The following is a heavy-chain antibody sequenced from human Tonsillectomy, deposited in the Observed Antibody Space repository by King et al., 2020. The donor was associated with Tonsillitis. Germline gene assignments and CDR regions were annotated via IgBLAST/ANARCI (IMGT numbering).Heavy chain of an antibody. J-gene: IGHJ2*01. CDR1: GGSFSSYDYS. Sequence: LQLQESGSGLVKPSQTLSLTCGVSGGSFSSYDYSWSWIRQPPGKGLEWIGYISQSGSTSYNPSLKGRVSISLDRSKNQFSLKLTSVTAADTAVYFCARISYGGDSDWYCGLWGRGTLVTVSS. V-gene: IGHV4-30-2*01. CDR3: ARISYGGDSDWYCGL. CDR2: ISQSGST. D-gene: IGHD4-23*01.